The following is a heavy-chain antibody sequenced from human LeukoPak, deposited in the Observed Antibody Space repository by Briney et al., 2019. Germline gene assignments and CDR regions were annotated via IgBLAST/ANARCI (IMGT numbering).Heavy chain of an antibody. CDR1: GDSISIGSYY. CDR3: ARAELYSSSWYNY. J-gene: IGHJ4*02. CDR2: MNTTGYT. Sequence: SETLSLTCTVSGDSISIGSYYWSWIRQPAGKGPEWIGHMNTTGYTKYNPSLKSRVTISVDTSNNQFSLKLSSVTAADTAVYYCARAELYSSSWYNYWGQGTLVTVSS. D-gene: IGHD6-13*01. V-gene: IGHV4-61*09.